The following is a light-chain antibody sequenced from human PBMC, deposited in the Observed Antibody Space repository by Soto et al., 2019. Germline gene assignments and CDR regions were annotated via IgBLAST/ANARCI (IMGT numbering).Light chain of an antibody. Sequence: EIGMTQSPATLSVSPGERATLSCRASQSVYNNLAWYQQKPGQAPRLLIYSTSTRATGIPARFSGSGSGTEFTLTISSLQSEDFAVYYCQQYNAWPLTFGGGTQVEIK. V-gene: IGKV3-15*01. J-gene: IGKJ4*01. CDR3: QQYNAWPLT. CDR2: STS. CDR1: QSVYNN.